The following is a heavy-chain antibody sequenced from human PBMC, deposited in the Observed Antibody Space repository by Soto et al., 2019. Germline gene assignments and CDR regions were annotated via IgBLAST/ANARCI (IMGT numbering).Heavy chain of an antibody. D-gene: IGHD3-9*01. Sequence: GGSLRLSCAASGFTFSSYAMSWVRQAQGKGLEWVSAISGTSRKYIYYADSVRGRFTVSRDDAKNSLYLQLNSLRDEDTDLYYCVRDRDWAFDIWGQGTMVTVSS. V-gene: IGHV3-21*06. CDR2: ISGTSRKYI. CDR1: GFTFSSYA. J-gene: IGHJ3*02. CDR3: VRDRDWAFDI.